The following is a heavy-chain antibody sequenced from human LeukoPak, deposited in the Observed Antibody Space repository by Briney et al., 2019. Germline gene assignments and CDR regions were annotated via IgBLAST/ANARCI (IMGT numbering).Heavy chain of an antibody. CDR3: AGGLIAAAGTRVDY. V-gene: IGHV4-61*05. D-gene: IGHD6-13*01. CDR1: GGSISSSPYY. J-gene: IGHJ4*02. Sequence: SETLSLTCTVSGGSISSSPYYWGWIRQPPGKGLEWIGYMYYSGSTNYNPSLKSRVTISADTSKNQFSLKLSSVTAADTAVYYCAGGLIAAAGTRVDYWGQGTLVTVSS. CDR2: MYYSGST.